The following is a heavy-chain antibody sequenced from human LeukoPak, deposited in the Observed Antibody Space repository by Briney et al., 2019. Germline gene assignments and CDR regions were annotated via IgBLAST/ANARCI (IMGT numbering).Heavy chain of an antibody. CDR1: GYTLTELS. CDR3: ATDRRPLMGIAAAGPYYMDV. J-gene: IGHJ6*03. CDR2: FDPEDGET. Sequence: ASVKVSCKVSGYTLTELSMHWVRQAPGKGLEWMGGFDPEDGETIYAQKFQGRVTMTEDTSTDTAYMELSSLRSEDTAVYYCATDRRPLMGIAAAGPYYMDVWGKGTTVTVSS. D-gene: IGHD6-13*01. V-gene: IGHV1-24*01.